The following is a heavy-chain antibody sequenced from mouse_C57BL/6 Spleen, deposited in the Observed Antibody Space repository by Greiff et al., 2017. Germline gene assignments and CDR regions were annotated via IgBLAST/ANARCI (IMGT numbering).Heavy chain of an antibody. V-gene: IGHV1-15*01. CDR3: TGLHWYFDV. CDR1: GYTFTDYE. J-gene: IGHJ1*03. CDR2: IDPETGGT. Sequence: VQLQQSGAELVRPGASVTLSCKASGYTFTDYEMHWVKQTPVHGLEWIGAIDPETGGTAYNQKIQGKAILTADRSSSTAYMELRSLTSEYSAVYYCTGLHWYFDVWGTGTTVTVSS. D-gene: IGHD2-2*01.